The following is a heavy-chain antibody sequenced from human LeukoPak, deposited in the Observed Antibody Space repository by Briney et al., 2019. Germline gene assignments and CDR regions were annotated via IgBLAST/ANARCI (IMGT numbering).Heavy chain of an antibody. D-gene: IGHD4-23*01. V-gene: IGHV1-18*01. CDR2: ISGYTGNT. CDR1: RYTFTSSG. J-gene: IGHJ4*02. Sequence: ASVKVSCKASRYTFTSSGISWVRQAPGQGLEWMGWISGYTGNTNYAQKLQARVTMTTDTSTSTDYMELRSLRSDDTAVYYCARSEGGNLWNYFDYWGQGTLVTVSS. CDR3: ARSEGGNLWNYFDY.